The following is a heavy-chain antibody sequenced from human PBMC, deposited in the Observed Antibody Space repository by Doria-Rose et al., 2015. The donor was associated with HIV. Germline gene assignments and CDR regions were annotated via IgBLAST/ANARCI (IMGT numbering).Heavy chain of an antibody. Sequence: LSLTCTVSGDSISSYYWNWIRQPPGKGLEWIGYIYSSGSTHYNSSLKSRVTISIDTSKNQFSLKLSSVTAADTAVYYCARFRPSRGIYYSLDVWGKGATVTVSS. CDR3: ARFRPSRGIYYSLDV. CDR1: GDSISSYY. J-gene: IGHJ6*03. CDR2: IYSSGST. V-gene: IGHV4-4*09. D-gene: IGHD3-10*01.